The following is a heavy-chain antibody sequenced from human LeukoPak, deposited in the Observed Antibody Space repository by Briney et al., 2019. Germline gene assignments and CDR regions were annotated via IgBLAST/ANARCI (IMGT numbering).Heavy chain of an antibody. J-gene: IGHJ4*02. Sequence: SETLSLTCTVSGGSTSSSNYYWGWIRQPPGKGLEWIGGIHYSGNTYYNPSLKGRVTISVDTSKNQLSLKLSSVTAADTAVYYCARLGAGPTYYDFWSGYSSFYFDYWGQGTLVTVSS. CDR1: GGSTSSSNYY. V-gene: IGHV4-39*01. CDR2: IHYSGNT. D-gene: IGHD3-3*01. CDR3: ARLGAGPTYYDFWSGYSSFYFDY.